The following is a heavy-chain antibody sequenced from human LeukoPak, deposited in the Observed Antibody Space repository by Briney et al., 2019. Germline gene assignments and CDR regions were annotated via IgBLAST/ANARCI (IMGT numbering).Heavy chain of an antibody. Sequence: GGSLRLSCAASGSTFSSYSMNWVRQAPGKGLEWVSSISSSSSYIYYADSVKGRFTISRDNAKNSLYLQMNSLRAEDTAVYYCARDRWAAGKLIVTGANWFDPWGQGTLVTVSS. CDR1: GSTFSSYS. CDR2: ISSSSSYI. V-gene: IGHV3-21*01. D-gene: IGHD6-13*01. J-gene: IGHJ5*02. CDR3: ARDRWAAGKLIVTGANWFDP.